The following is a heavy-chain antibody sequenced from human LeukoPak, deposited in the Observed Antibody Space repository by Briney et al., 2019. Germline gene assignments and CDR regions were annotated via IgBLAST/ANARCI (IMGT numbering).Heavy chain of an antibody. Sequence: SETLSLTCAVYGGSFSGYYWSWIRQPPGKGLEWIGEINHSGSTNYNPSLKSRVTISVDTSKNQFSPKLSSVTAADTAVYYCARLDTAMVHDYWGQGTLVTVSS. CDR1: GGSFSGYY. CDR3: ARLDTAMVHDY. CDR2: INHSGST. J-gene: IGHJ4*02. D-gene: IGHD5-18*01. V-gene: IGHV4-34*01.